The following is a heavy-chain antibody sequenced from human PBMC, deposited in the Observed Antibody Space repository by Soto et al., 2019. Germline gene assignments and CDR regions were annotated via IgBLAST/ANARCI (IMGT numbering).Heavy chain of an antibody. CDR2: IYSGGST. Sequence: GGSLRLSCAASGFTVSSNYMSWVRQAPGKGLEWVSVIYSGGSTYYADSVKGRFTISRHNSKNTLYLQMNSLRAEDTAVYYCARAVVVPLDLEYYMDVWGKGTTVTVSS. CDR1: GFTVSSNY. D-gene: IGHD2-2*01. CDR3: ARAVVVPLDLEYYMDV. J-gene: IGHJ6*03. V-gene: IGHV3-53*04.